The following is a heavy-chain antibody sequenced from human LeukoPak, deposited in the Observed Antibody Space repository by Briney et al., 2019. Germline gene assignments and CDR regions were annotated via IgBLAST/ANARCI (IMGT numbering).Heavy chain of an antibody. V-gene: IGHV4-59*04. Sequence: SETLSLTCDVHGEFFSGFYWSWIRQSPGKGLEWIGNIYSSGNTYYNASLKSRVTMYIDTSKNQFFLKLSSVTAADTAMYYCAKSNGYGLIDYWGQGTLVTVSS. D-gene: IGHD5-12*01. J-gene: IGHJ4*02. CDR3: AKSNGYGLIDY. CDR1: GEFFSGFY. CDR2: IYSSGNT.